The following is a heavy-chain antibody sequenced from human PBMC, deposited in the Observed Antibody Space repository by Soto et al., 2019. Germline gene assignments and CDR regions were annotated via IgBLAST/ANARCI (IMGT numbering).Heavy chain of an antibody. D-gene: IGHD3-9*01. J-gene: IGHJ5*02. CDR1: GGSINNGNYY. Sequence: SETLSLTCTVSGGSINNGNYYWSWIRQLPGKGLEWIGYIHYGASTYYNPSLKSRVTISADTSENKFSLTLKSVTAADTAVYFCARDFERSAIGPWGQGTSVTVSS. CDR2: IHYGAST. V-gene: IGHV4-31*03. CDR3: ARDFERSAIGP.